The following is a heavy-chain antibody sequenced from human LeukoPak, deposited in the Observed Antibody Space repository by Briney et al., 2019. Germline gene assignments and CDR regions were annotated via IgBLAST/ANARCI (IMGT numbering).Heavy chain of an antibody. V-gene: IGHV3-21*01. CDR2: ISSSSSYI. CDR3: ARLEDGSGSYYYDAFDI. CDR1: GFTFSSYS. Sequence: PGGSLRLSCAASGFTFSSYSMNWVRQAPGKGLEWVSSISSSSSYIYYADSVKGRFTISRDNAKNSLYLQMNSLRAEDTAVYYCARLEDGSGSYYYDAFDIWGQGTMVTVSS. D-gene: IGHD3-10*01. J-gene: IGHJ3*02.